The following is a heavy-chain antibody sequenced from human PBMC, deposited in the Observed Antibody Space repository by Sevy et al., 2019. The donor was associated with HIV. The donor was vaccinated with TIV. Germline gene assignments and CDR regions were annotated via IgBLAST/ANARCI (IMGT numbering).Heavy chain of an antibody. V-gene: IGHV4-61*02. J-gene: IGHJ4*02. CDR2: IYSSGSA. Sequence: SETLSRTCSVSGGSMSRGHYYWSWIRQPAGKGLEWIGRIYSSGSANYSPSLKSRVTLSVDTSKNQFSLNLSSVTAADTAVYYCARDSPFGSAKYYFDHWGQGILVTVSS. CDR1: GGSMSRGHYY. D-gene: IGHD6-19*01. CDR3: ARDSPFGSAKYYFDH.